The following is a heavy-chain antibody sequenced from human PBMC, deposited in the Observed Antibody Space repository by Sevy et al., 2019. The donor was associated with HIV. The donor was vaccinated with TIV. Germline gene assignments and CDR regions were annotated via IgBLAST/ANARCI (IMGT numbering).Heavy chain of an antibody. CDR2: ISYDGSNK. V-gene: IGHV3-30*03. Sequence: GGSLRLSCAASGFTFSSYDIHWVRQAPGKGLEWVAVISYDGSNKYYADSVKGRFTISRDNPKNTLYLQMNSLRAEDTAMYYCARQYDSRGYYAYWGQGTLVTVSS. J-gene: IGHJ4*02. D-gene: IGHD3-22*01. CDR3: ARQYDSRGYYAY. CDR1: GFTFSSYD.